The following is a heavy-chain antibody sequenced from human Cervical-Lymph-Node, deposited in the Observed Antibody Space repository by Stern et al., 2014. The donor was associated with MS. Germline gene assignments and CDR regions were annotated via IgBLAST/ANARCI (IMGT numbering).Heavy chain of an antibody. V-gene: IGHV1-2*02. CDR3: ERGLATALIADF. Sequence: VQLVQSGADVKKPGASLKVSCKASGYTFTDYYMQWVRQAPGQGLEWMGWIHPNSGDTNYARKFQGRVTLTRDTSISTAYLELSRLTYDDTAVYYCERGLATALIADFWGQGTLVTVS. D-gene: IGHD2-21*01. CDR2: IHPNSGDT. J-gene: IGHJ4*02. CDR1: GYTFTDYY.